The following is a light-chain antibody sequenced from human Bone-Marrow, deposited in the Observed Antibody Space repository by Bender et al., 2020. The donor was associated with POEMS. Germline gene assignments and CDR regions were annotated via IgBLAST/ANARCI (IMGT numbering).Light chain of an antibody. V-gene: IGLV3-1*01. CDR3: QAWDTYSVI. Sequence: SYEVTQPPSVSVSPGQTASITCSGDDLGDKYVAWYQQKQGQSPVLVIYQVTKRPSGIPERFSGSNSGNTATLTISGTQAIDEADYYCQAWDTYSVIFGGGTKLTVL. J-gene: IGLJ2*01. CDR2: QVT. CDR1: DLGDKY.